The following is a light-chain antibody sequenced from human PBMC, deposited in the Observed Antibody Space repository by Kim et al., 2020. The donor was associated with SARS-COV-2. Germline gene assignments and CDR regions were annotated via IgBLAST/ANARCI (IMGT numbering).Light chain of an antibody. CDR3: SSYTSSSTLI. Sequence: GQLVTIACTGTSTNVGSYNRVSWYQQPPGTAPKLIIYEVSDRPSGVPHRFSGSKSGNTASLTISWLQTEDEADYYCSSYTSSSTLIFGGGTKVTVL. CDR1: STNVGSYNR. V-gene: IGLV2-18*02. J-gene: IGLJ2*01. CDR2: EVS.